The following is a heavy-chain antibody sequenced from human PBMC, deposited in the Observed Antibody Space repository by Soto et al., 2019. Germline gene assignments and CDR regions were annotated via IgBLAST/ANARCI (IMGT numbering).Heavy chain of an antibody. CDR1: GYRFTDYY. CDR2: IKPSTGGA. V-gene: IGHV1-2*02. D-gene: IGHD1-26*01. Sequence: QAHLVQSGAEMKKPGASVKVSCRAFGYRFTDYYLHWVRQAPGQGLDWMGWIKPSTGGASYAEKFQAGVIMTSDTSMNTVYMEMSNLTSDDTALYFCARGAPSHYYFFALDVWGPGTPVTVSS. J-gene: IGHJ6*02. CDR3: ARGAPSHYYFFALDV.